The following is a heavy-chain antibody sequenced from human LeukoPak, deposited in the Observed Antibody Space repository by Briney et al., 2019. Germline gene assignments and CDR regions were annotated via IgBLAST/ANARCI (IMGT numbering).Heavy chain of an antibody. V-gene: IGHV1-18*01. D-gene: IGHD6-13*01. CDR2: ISAYNGNT. J-gene: IGHJ5*02. CDR3: ARDGAAAALDWFDP. CDR1: GYTFTSYG. Sequence: ASVKVSCKASGYTFTSYGISWVRQAPGQGLEWMGWISAYNGNTDYAQKLQGRVTMTTDTSTSTAYMELRSLRSDDTAVYYCARDGAAAALDWFDPWGQGTLVTVSS.